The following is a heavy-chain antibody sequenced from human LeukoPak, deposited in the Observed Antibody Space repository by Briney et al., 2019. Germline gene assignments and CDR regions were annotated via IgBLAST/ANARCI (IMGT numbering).Heavy chain of an antibody. V-gene: IGHV3-23*01. Sequence: GGSLRLSSAASGFTFSSYAMSWVRQAPGKGLEWVSAISGSGGSTYYADSVKGRFTISRDNSKNTLYLQMNSLRAEDTAVYYCAKPGNPYYYYYYMDVWGKGTTVTVSS. J-gene: IGHJ6*03. D-gene: IGHD1-14*01. CDR3: AKPGNPYYYYYYMDV. CDR1: GFTFSSYA. CDR2: ISGSGGST.